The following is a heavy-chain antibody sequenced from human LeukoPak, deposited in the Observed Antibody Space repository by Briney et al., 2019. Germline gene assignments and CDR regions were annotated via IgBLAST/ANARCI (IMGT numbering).Heavy chain of an antibody. Sequence: GGSLRLSCAASGFTFSSYAMSWVRQTPGKGLEWVSAISGSGGSTYYADSVKGRFTISRDNSKNTLYLQMNSLRAEDTAVYYCAKVFRFGEYYFDYWGQGTLVTVSS. V-gene: IGHV3-23*01. CDR2: ISGSGGST. CDR3: AKVFRFGEYYFDY. CDR1: GFTFSSYA. D-gene: IGHD3-10*01. J-gene: IGHJ4*02.